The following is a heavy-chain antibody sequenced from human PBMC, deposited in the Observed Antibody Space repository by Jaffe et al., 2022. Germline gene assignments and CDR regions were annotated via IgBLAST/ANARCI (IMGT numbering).Heavy chain of an antibody. D-gene: IGHD6-19*01. CDR3: AKGLPDHRIAVAVETPDI. J-gene: IGHJ3*02. V-gene: IGHV3-30*02. Sequence: QVQLVESGGGVVQPGGSLRLSCAASGFTFSSYGMHWVRQAPGKGLEWVAFIRYDGSNKYYADSVKGRFTISRDNSKNTLYLQMNSLRAEDTAVYYCAKGLPDHRIAVAVETPDIWGQGTMVTVSS. CDR1: GFTFSSYG. CDR2: IRYDGSNK.